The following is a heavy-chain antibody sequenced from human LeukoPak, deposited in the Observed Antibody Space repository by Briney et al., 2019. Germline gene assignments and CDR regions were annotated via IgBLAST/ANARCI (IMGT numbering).Heavy chain of an antibody. D-gene: IGHD3-3*01. CDR2: INPNSGGT. CDR3: ASLSTPTIFGAVNFDY. V-gene: IGHV1-2*02. CDR1: GYTFTVYY. J-gene: IGHJ4*02. Sequence: PVKLSCKASGYTFTVYYMRLGWHGPGQGLEWVWGINPNSGGTNYTQKYPGTVTMSRATSISTAYMELSRLRSDDTAVYYCASLSTPTIFGAVNFDYWGKGTPVTVSS.